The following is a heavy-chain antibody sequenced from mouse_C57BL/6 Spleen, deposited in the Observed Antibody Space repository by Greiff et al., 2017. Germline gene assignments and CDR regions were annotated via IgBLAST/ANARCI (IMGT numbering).Heavy chain of an antibody. V-gene: IGHV1-50*01. CDR2: IDPSDSYS. CDR3: SRRRVYYGSSYYFDD. CDR1: GYTFTSYW. J-gene: IGHJ2*01. Sequence: QLQQPGAELVKPGASVKLSCKASGYTFTSYWLQWVKQRPGQGLEWIGEIDPSDSYSNYNQKFKGKATLTVDTSSSTAYMQLSSRTSEDSAVEYCSRRRVYYGSSYYFDDWGQGTTLTVSS. D-gene: IGHD1-1*01.